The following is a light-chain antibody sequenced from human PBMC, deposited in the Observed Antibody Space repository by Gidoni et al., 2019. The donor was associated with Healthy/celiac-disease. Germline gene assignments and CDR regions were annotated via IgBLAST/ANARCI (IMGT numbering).Light chain of an antibody. V-gene: IGKV1-39*01. J-gene: IGKJ2*01. CDR3: QQGYSTPYT. Sequence: DIQMSQSPSSLSASVGDRVTITGRASQSSSSYFNWYQQKPGKAPKLLIYAASSLQSGVPSRFSGSGSGTDFTLTISRLQHEDFANYYCQQGYSTPYTFGQGTKLEIK. CDR2: AAS. CDR1: QSSSSY.